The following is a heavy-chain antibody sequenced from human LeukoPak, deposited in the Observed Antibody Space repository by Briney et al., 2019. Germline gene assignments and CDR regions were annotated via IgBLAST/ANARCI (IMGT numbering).Heavy chain of an antibody. CDR3: AREGMYISSSYFDY. Sequence: EPSETLSLTCTVSGGSISSGSYYWSWIRQPAGKGLEWIGRIYTSGSTNYNPSLKSRVTISVDTSKNQFSLKLSSVTAADTAVYYCAREGMYISSSYFDYWGQGILVTVSS. CDR2: IYTSGST. J-gene: IGHJ4*02. D-gene: IGHD6-6*01. CDR1: GGSISSGSYY. V-gene: IGHV4-61*02.